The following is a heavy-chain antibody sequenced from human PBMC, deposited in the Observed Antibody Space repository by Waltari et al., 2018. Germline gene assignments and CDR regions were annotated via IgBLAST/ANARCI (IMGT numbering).Heavy chain of an antibody. CDR2: IYYSGST. CDR3: ARDRGSTVTRIDY. D-gene: IGHD4-17*01. CDR1: GGSISSHY. J-gene: IGHJ4*03. V-gene: IGHV4-59*11. Sequence: QVQLQESGPGLVKPSETLSLTCTVSGGSISSHYWSWIRQPPGKGLEWIGYIYYSGSTYYNPSLKSRVTISVDTSKNQFSLKLSSVTAADTAVYYCARDRGSTVTRIDYWGQGTTVTVSS.